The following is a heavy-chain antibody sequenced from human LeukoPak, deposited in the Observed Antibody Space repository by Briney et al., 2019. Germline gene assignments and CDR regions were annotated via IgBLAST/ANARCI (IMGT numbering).Heavy chain of an antibody. Sequence: SETLSLTCTVSGGSISSYYWRWLRQPPGKGLEWIGYIYYSGSTNYNPSLKSRVTISVDTSKNHFSLKLSSVTAADTAVYYCARDREVVPAATPSNWFDPWGQGTLVTVSS. CDR3: ARDREVVPAATPSNWFDP. D-gene: IGHD2-2*01. CDR1: GGSISSYY. J-gene: IGHJ5*02. V-gene: IGHV4-59*12. CDR2: IYYSGST.